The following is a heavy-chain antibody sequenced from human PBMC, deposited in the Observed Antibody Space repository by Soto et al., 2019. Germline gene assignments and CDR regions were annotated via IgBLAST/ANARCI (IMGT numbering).Heavy chain of an antibody. J-gene: IGHJ5*01. CDR3: ERDAYTMLSSVAWLDS. Sequence: SETLSLTCTVSGGSISDDSYWSWIRQSPGKGLEWIGYIYHTGNTYYNPSLRSRVSISVDKSKSQFSLKLIAVTAADTAGYFCERDAYTMLSSVAWLDSWGQGTLVTVSS. CDR2: IYHTGNT. D-gene: IGHD3-16*01. V-gene: IGHV4-30-4*01. CDR1: GGSISDDSY.